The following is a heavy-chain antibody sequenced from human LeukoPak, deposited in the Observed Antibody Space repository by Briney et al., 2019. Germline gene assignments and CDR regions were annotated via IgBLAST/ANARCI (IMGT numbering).Heavy chain of an antibody. V-gene: IGHV4-4*02. D-gene: IGHD6-19*01. J-gene: IGHJ4*02. CDR3: ARWAYSSGWAHFDY. CDR1: GGSISSSNW. CDR2: IYHSGST. Sequence: PSETLSLTCAVSGGSISSSNWWSGVRQPPGKGLEWIGEIYHSGSTNYNPSLKSRVTISVDKSKNQFSLKLSSVTAADTAVYYCARWAYSSGWAHFDYWGQGTLVTVSS.